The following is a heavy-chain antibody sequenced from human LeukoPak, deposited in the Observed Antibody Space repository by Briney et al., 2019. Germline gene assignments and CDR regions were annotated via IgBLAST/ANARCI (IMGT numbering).Heavy chain of an antibody. V-gene: IGHV1-18*01. D-gene: IGHD6-19*01. CDR1: GYTFTKYA. CDR3: VSHPSNTSGWYIYFDY. Sequence: ASVKVSCKPSGYTFTKYAISWVRQAPGQGLEWMGWISTYNGDTKYAQKFQGRVTLTKDTPTSTAYMDLRSLRSDDTAVYYCVSHPSNTSGWYIYFDYWGQGTLVNVSS. CDR2: ISTYNGDT. J-gene: IGHJ4*02.